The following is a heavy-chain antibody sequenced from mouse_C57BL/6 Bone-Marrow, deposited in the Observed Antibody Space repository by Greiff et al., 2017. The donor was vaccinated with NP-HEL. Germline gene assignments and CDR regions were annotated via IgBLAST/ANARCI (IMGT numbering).Heavy chain of an antibody. CDR1: GYTLTDYY. J-gene: IGHJ3*01. Sequence: EVQRVESGPVLVKPGASVKMSCKASGYTLTDYYMNWVKQSHGKSLEWIGVINPYNGGTSYNQKFKGKATLTVDKSSSTAYMELNSLTSEDSAVYYCARWEGIWSFAYWGQGTLVTVSA. D-gene: IGHD1-1*02. V-gene: IGHV1-19*01. CDR3: ARWEGIWSFAY. CDR2: INPYNGGT.